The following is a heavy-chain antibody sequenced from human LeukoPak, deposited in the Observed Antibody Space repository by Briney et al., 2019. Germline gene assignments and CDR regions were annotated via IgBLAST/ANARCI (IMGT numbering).Heavy chain of an antibody. CDR2: IIPIFGTA. D-gene: IGHD3-3*01. CDR1: GGTFSSYA. V-gene: IGHV1-69*13. Sequence: ASVKVSCKASGGTFSSYAISWVRQAPGQGLEWMGGIIPIFGTANYAQKFQGRVTITADESTSTAYMELSSLRSEDTAVYYCARDSSTIFGVVIGGFDYWGQGTLVTVSS. CDR3: ARDSSTIFGVVIGGFDY. J-gene: IGHJ4*02.